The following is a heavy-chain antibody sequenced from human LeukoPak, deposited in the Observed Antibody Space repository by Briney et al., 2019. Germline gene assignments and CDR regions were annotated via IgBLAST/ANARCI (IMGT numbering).Heavy chain of an antibody. CDR3: TRAGAQLHNSY. D-gene: IGHD5-24*01. CDR1: GFSFDTYW. V-gene: IGHV3-74*01. Sequence: PGGSLRLSCAASGFSFDTYWMHWVLQAPGKGLEWVTHINTDGSTTDYADSGKGRFTISRDNAKNTQYMQMNSLSTDDTAVFYCTRAGAQLHNSYWGPGTRVYVSS. J-gene: IGHJ4*02. CDR2: INTDGSTT.